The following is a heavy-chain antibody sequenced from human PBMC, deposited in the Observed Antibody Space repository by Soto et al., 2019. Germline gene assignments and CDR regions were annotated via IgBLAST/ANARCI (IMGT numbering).Heavy chain of an antibody. J-gene: IGHJ6*02. Sequence: ASVKVSCKASGYTFTSYGISWVRQTPGQGLEWMGWISAYNGNTNYAQKLQGRVTMTTDTSTSTAYMELRSLRSDDTAVYYCAAVSESLWSRYNGMDFWGPGLTVTVFS. V-gene: IGHV1-18*01. CDR2: ISAYNGNT. D-gene: IGHD3-3*01. CDR1: GYTFTSYG. CDR3: AAVSESLWSRYNGMDF.